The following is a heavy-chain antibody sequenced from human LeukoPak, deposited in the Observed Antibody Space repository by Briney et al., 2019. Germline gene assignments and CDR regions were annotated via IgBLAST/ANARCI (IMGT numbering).Heavy chain of an antibody. V-gene: IGHV3-21*01. CDR2: ISYSSSNI. D-gene: IGHD4-17*01. Sequence: GGSLRLSCAASGFTFSNYNMNWVRQAPGKGLEWVSSISYSSSNIYYADSVKGRFTISRDNAKNALYLQMNSLRAEDTAVYYCARIAVTYTFDYWGQGTLVTVSS. J-gene: IGHJ4*02. CDR3: ARIAVTYTFDY. CDR1: GFTFSNYN.